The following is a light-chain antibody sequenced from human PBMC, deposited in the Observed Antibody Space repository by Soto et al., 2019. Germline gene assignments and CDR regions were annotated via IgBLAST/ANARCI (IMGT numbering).Light chain of an antibody. Sequence: EIVMTQSQLSLPVTPGEPACISCRSTQSLLSSNGYNYVDWYLQKPGQSPQLLIYLGSNRASGVPDRFSGSGSGTDFTLRITRVEAEDVGVYHCMQAVHVPPTFGQGTKVDIK. J-gene: IGKJ1*01. CDR1: QSLLSSNGYNY. CDR3: MQAVHVPPT. CDR2: LGS. V-gene: IGKV2-28*01.